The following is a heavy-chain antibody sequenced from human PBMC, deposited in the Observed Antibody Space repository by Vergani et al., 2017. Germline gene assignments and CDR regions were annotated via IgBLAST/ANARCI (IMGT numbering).Heavy chain of an antibody. CDR3: ARGSYGDYVGY. J-gene: IGHJ4*02. D-gene: IGHD4-17*01. Sequence: QVQLQESGPGLVKPSETLSLTCTVSGYSISSGYYWGWNRQSPGKGLEWIGSIYHSGSTYYNPSLKSRVTISVDTSKNQFSLKLSSVTAADTAVYYCARGSYGDYVGYWGQGTLVTVSS. V-gene: IGHV4-38-2*02. CDR2: IYHSGST. CDR1: GYSISSGYY.